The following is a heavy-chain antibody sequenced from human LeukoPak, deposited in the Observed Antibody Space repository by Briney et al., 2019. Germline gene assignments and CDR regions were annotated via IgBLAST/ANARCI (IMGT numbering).Heavy chain of an antibody. CDR2: INPNDATT. V-gene: IGHV1-46*01. D-gene: IGHD2-15*01. CDR3: ARVDCSGGSCYRFDY. Sequence: GASVKVSCKASGYTLTSYCMHWVRQAPGQGLEWMGIINPNDATTSSARKFQGRVTMTRDTSTSTVYMELRSLTSEDTAVYYCARVDCSGGSCYRFDYWGQGTLVTVSS. CDR1: GYTLTSYC. J-gene: IGHJ4*02.